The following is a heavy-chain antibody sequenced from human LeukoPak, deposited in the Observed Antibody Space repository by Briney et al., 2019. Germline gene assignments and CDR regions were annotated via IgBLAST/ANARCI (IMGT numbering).Heavy chain of an antibody. V-gene: IGHV4-31*03. D-gene: IGHD6-13*01. Sequence: PPQTLSLTCTVSGGSICSDGYYWSWIRQHPGKGLEWIGYIYYSGSTYSNPSLKSRVTISADTSKKQFSLRLNSVTAADTAVYFCAREGKWQQLAHDAFDIWGQGRMVTVSS. J-gene: IGHJ3*02. CDR2: IYYSGST. CDR1: GGSICSDGYY. CDR3: AREGKWQQLAHDAFDI.